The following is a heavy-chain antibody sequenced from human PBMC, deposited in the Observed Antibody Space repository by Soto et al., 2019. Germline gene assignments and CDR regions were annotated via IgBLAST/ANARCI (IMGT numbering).Heavy chain of an antibody. CDR1: GGSVSSHY. J-gene: IGHJ5*02. Sequence: SETLSLTCSVSGGSVSSHYWSWVRQPAGKGLEWIGRIYISGNTKYNPSFKSRVTMSVDTSKNQVSLRLSSVTAADTAVYYCARELKPYNSGWYLTLSWSQGTQVTVSS. V-gene: IGHV4-4*07. D-gene: IGHD6-19*01. CDR2: IYISGNT. CDR3: ARELKPYNSGWYLTLS.